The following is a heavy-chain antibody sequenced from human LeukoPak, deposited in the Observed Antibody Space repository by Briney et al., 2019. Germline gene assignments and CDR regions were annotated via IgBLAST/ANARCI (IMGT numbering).Heavy chain of an antibody. Sequence: GGSLRLSCAASGFTFSSYWMHWVRQAPGKGLVWVSRIYSDGSSTNYADSVKGRFTISRDNSKNTLYLQMNSLRAEDTAVYYCAREGYSSGWVRKWGQGTLVTVSS. J-gene: IGHJ4*02. CDR2: IYSDGSST. D-gene: IGHD6-19*01. CDR1: GFTFSSYW. V-gene: IGHV3-74*01. CDR3: AREGYSSGWVRK.